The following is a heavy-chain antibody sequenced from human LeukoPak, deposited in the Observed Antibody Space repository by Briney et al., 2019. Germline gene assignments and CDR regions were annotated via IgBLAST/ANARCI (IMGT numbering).Heavy chain of an antibody. D-gene: IGHD4-23*01. CDR1: GYSFTDYY. CDR2: INPHSGAA. Sequence: ASVKVSCKASGYSFTDYYVHWLRQAPGQGLEWMGCINPHSGAADYAQKFQGRVTLTRDTSISTPYMELSGLTSDDAAIYYCARLSHSVVTLDYWGQGTLVTVSS. J-gene: IGHJ4*02. CDR3: ARLSHSVVTLDY. V-gene: IGHV1-2*02.